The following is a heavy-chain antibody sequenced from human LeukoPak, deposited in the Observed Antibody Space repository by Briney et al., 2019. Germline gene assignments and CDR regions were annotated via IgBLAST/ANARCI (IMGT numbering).Heavy chain of an antibody. V-gene: IGHV3-64D*06. J-gene: IGHJ4*02. D-gene: IGHD6-19*01. CDR1: GFTFSNYP. CDR2: INSNGDST. Sequence: AGGSLRLSCSASGFTFSNYPMHWVRQAPGKGLEYVSAINSNGDSTYSADSVKGRFTISRDNSKNTLYLQMSSLRADDTAVYFCVKPNSAVAGTRYFDYWGQGTLVTVSS. CDR3: VKPNSAVAGTRYFDY.